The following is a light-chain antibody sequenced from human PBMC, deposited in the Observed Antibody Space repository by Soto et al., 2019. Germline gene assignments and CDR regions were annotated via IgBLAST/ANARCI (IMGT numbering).Light chain of an antibody. V-gene: IGKV3-11*01. CDR3: QQRSNWPLT. J-gene: IGKJ4*01. CDR1: QSISSQ. CDR2: DAS. Sequence: EIVLTQSPATLSLSPGERATLSCRASQSISSQLAWYQQKPGQAPRLLIHDASNRATGIPARFSGSGSSTDVTLTISSLEPEDFAVYFCQQRSNWPLTFGGGTKVEIK.